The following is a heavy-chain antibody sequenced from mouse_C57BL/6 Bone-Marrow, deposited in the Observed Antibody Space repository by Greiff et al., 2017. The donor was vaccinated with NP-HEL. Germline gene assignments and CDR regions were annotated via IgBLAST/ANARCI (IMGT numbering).Heavy chain of an antibody. V-gene: IGHV1-52*01. CDR3: ARLGYGSSFLGY. Sequence: QVQLKQPGAELVRPGSSVKLSCKASGYTFTSYWMHWVKQRPIQGLEWIGNIDPSDSETHYNQKFKDKATLTVDKSSSTAYMQLSSLTSEDSAVYYCARLGYGSSFLGYWGQGTTLTVSS. J-gene: IGHJ2*01. CDR1: GYTFTSYW. D-gene: IGHD1-1*01. CDR2: IDPSDSET.